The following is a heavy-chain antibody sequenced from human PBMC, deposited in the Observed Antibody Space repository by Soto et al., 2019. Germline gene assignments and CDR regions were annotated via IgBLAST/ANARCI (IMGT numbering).Heavy chain of an antibody. CDR2: INHSGST. Sequence: SSETLSLTCAVYGGSFSGYYWSWLRQSPGKGLEWIGEINHSGSTNYTPSLKSRVTISVDTSKNQVSLKLSSVTAADTAVYYCARTTAFVSGTYPPAHFDYWGQGTRVTVSS. D-gene: IGHD3-16*01. CDR3: ARTTAFVSGTYPPAHFDY. J-gene: IGHJ4*02. CDR1: GGSFSGYY. V-gene: IGHV4-34*01.